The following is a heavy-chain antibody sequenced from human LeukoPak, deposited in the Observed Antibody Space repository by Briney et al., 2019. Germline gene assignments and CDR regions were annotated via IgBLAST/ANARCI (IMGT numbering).Heavy chain of an antibody. CDR1: GFTFSNYW. J-gene: IGHJ4*02. V-gene: IGHV3-74*01. Sequence: GGSLRLSCTASGFTFSNYWIHWVRQAPGKGLVWVSRIKGDGISTNYADSVKGRFTISRDNSKNTLYLQMNSLRAEDTAVYYCARGSARPVPFDYWGQGTLVTVSS. CDR3: ARGSARPVPFDY. D-gene: IGHD6-6*01. CDR2: IKGDGIST.